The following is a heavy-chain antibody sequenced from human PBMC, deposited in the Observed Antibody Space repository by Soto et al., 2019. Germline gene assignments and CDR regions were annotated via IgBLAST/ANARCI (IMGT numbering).Heavy chain of an antibody. Sequence: GASVKVSCKASGYSFTNNDVSWVRQATGQGLEWMGWMNPGSGDTGYAQKFQGRVTMTRDISIATAYMELSSLRSDDTAIYYCARMATFGSLNWFDPWGQGTLVP. CDR2: MNPGSGDT. CDR1: GYSFTNND. V-gene: IGHV1-8*01. D-gene: IGHD3-16*01. CDR3: ARMATFGSLNWFDP. J-gene: IGHJ5*02.